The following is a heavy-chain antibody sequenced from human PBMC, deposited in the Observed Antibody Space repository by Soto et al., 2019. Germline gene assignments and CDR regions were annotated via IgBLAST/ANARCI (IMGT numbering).Heavy chain of an antibody. J-gene: IGHJ6*02. CDR2: IIPILGIA. Sequence: QVQLVQSGAEVKKPGSSVKVSCKASGGTFSSSTISWVRQAPGQGLEWMGRIIPILGIANYAQKFQGRVTITADKSTSTAYMELSSLRSEDTAVYYCASQIAAAGYYDYYGMDVWGQGTTVTV. V-gene: IGHV1-69*02. CDR1: GGTFSSST. D-gene: IGHD6-13*01. CDR3: ASQIAAAGYYDYYGMDV.